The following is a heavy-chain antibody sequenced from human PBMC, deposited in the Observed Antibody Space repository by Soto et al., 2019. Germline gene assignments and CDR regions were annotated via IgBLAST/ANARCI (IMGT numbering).Heavy chain of an antibody. Sequence: GGSLRLSCAASGFTFSSYGMHWVRQAPGKGLEWVAVIWYDGSNKYYADSVKGRFTISRDNSKNTLYLQMNSLRAEDTAVYYCARVGLWLRLGDDAFDIWGQGTMVTVSS. V-gene: IGHV3-33*01. CDR3: ARVGLWLRLGDDAFDI. J-gene: IGHJ3*02. D-gene: IGHD5-12*01. CDR2: IWYDGSNK. CDR1: GFTFSSYG.